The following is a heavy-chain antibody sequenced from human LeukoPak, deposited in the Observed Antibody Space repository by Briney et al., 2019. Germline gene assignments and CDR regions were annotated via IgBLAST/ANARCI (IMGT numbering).Heavy chain of an antibody. CDR2: IYWNDDI. CDR1: GFSLSTSGVG. CDR3: AHPLEVQWLVAFDY. V-gene: IGHV2-5*01. Sequence: ESGPTLVNPTQTLTLTCTFSGFSLSTSGVGVGWIRQPPGKALEWLALIYWNDDIRYSSSLRSRLTITKDTSKNQVTLTLTNVDPTDTATYYCAHPLEVQWLVAFDYWGQGTLVTVSS. D-gene: IGHD2-15*01. J-gene: IGHJ4*02.